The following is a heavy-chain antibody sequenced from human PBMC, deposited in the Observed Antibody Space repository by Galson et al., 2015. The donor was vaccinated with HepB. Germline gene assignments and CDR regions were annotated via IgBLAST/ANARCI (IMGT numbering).Heavy chain of an antibody. V-gene: IGHV3-64D*09. Sequence: SLRLSCAASGFTFSTYVMHWVRQAPGKALECVSAISYDGGDYYADSVKDRFTISRDNSKNTLYLQMSSLRAEDTAVYYCAARHCSTDRCYHFDYWGQGTLVTVSS. CDR1: GFTFSTYV. D-gene: IGHD2-2*01. CDR2: ISYDGGD. CDR3: AARHCSTDRCYHFDY. J-gene: IGHJ4*02.